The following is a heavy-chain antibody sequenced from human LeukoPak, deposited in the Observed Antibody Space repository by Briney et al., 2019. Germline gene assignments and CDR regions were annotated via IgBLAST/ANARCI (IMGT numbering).Heavy chain of an antibody. J-gene: IGHJ5*02. Sequence: PSETLSLTCTVSGGSMSSYYCSWIRQPAGKGLEWIGRIYTSGSTNYNPSLKSRVTMSVDTSKNQFSLKLSSVTAADTAVYYCARDNHYYGSGSYWFDPWGQGTLVTVSS. CDR2: IYTSGST. CDR3: ARDNHYYGSGSYWFDP. D-gene: IGHD3-10*01. CDR1: GGSMSSYY. V-gene: IGHV4-4*07.